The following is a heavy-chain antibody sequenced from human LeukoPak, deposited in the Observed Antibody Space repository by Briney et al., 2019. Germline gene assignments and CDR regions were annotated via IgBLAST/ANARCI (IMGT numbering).Heavy chain of an antibody. J-gene: IGHJ4*02. V-gene: IGHV1-2*02. CDR3: ASVRMVRGVTTYHFDY. Sequence: ASVKVSCKASGYTFTGYYMHWVRQAPGQGLEWMGWINPNSGGTNYAQKFQGRVTMTRDTSISTAYMELSRLRSGDTAVYYCASVRMVRGVTTYHFDYWGQGTLVTVSS. CDR2: INPNSGGT. CDR1: GYTFTGYY. D-gene: IGHD3-10*01.